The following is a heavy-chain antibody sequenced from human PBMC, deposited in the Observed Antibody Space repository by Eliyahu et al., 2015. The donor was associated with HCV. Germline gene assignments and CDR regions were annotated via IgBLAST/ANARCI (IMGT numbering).Heavy chain of an antibody. D-gene: IGHD3-3*01. CDR3: ARGGITIFGVATPFDY. CDR2: IGTAGDT. V-gene: IGHV3-13*01. Sequence: EVQLVESGGGLVQPGGSLRLSCAASGFPFSSYDMHWVRQATGKGLEWVSAIGTAGDTYYPGSVKGRFTISRENAKNSLYLQMNSLRAEDTAVYYCARGGITIFGVATPFDYWGQGTLVTVSS. CDR1: GFPFSSYD. J-gene: IGHJ4*02.